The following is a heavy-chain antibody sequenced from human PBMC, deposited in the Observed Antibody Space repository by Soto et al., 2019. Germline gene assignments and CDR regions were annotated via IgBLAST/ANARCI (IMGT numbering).Heavy chain of an antibody. CDR2: IYHTGIT. Sequence: SETLSLTCAVSGFSIISDYYWAWIRQPPGQELEWIGSIYHTGITYYNPSLNSRVTISVDTSNNQFSLRLSSVTAADTALYYCARVPPVRYFDYWGQGTPVTVSS. CDR3: ARVPPVRYFDY. D-gene: IGHD3-9*01. CDR1: GFSIISDYY. J-gene: IGHJ4*02. V-gene: IGHV4-38-2*01.